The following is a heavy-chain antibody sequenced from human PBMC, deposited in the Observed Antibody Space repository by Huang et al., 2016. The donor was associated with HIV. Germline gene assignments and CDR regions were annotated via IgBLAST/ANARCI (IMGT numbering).Heavy chain of an antibody. J-gene: IGHJ3*02. CDR2: RRGDGSEK. D-gene: IGHD2-2*01. CDR3: ATNLQIVVVPPDMGYDAFDM. V-gene: IGHV3-7*01. CDR1: GFNFKNYW. Sequence: DEHLVESGGGLVQPGGSVTITCEVSGFNFKNYWMNWVRQAAVKGLEWVGNRRGDGSEKNYVDSVKGRFTIFRDNAKNLLYLQMKSLRAEDTSVYYCATNLQIVVVPPDMGYDAFDMWGQGTMVTVSS.